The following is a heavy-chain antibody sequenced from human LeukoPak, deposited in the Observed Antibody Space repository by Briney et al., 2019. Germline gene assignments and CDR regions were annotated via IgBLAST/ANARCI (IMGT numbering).Heavy chain of an antibody. J-gene: IGHJ6*03. CDR2: ISGSGGST. Sequence: PGGSLRLSCAASGFTFSSYGMSWVRQAPGKGLEWVSAISGSGGSTYYADSVKGRFTISRDNSKNTLYLQMNSLRAEDTAVYYCAKDITSGTDGYYYMDVWGKGTTVTISS. V-gene: IGHV3-23*01. CDR1: GFTFSSYG. D-gene: IGHD1-26*01. CDR3: AKDITSGTDGYYYMDV.